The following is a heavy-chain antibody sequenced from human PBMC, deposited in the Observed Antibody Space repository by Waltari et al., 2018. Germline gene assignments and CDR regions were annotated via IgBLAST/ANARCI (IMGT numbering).Heavy chain of an antibody. J-gene: IGHJ4*02. D-gene: IGHD2-2*01. CDR2: ISGSSGST. Sequence: QVQLQESGPGLVKPSETLSLTCAVSGYSISSGYYWGWIRQPPGKGLEYIGYISGSSGSTNYNPSLKSRVTISNDTSKNQFSLKLSSVTAADTAVYYCARPRCISTYCSPGDYWGQGVLVTVSS. CDR3: ARPRCISTYCSPGDY. CDR1: GYSISSGYY. V-gene: IGHV4-38-2*01.